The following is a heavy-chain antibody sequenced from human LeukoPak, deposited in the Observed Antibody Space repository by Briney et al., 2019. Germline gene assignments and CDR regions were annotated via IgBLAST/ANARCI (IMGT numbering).Heavy chain of an antibody. V-gene: IGHV1-8*01. CDR3: ARGLRGAGKNWFDP. Sequence: ASVKVSCKASGYTFTSYDINWVRQATGQGLEWMGWMNPNSGNTGYAQKFQGRVTMTRNTSISTAYMELSSLRSEDTAVYYCARGLRGAGKNWFDPWGQGTPVTVSS. J-gene: IGHJ5*02. CDR2: MNPNSGNT. D-gene: IGHD3-10*01. CDR1: GYTFTSYD.